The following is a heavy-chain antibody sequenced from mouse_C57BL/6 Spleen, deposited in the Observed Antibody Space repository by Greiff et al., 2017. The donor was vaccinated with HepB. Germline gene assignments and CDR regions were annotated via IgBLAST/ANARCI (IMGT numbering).Heavy chain of an antibody. CDR1: GYAFSSSW. J-gene: IGHJ3*01. CDR2: IYPGDGDT. Sequence: QVHVKQSGPELVKPGASVKISCKASGYAFSSSWMNWVKQRPGKGLEWIGRIYPGDGDTNYNGKFKGKATLTADKSSSTAYMQLSSLTSEDSAVYCCAGSSNYVSWFAYWGQGTLVTVSA. CDR3: AGSSNYVSWFAY. D-gene: IGHD2-5*01. V-gene: IGHV1-82*01.